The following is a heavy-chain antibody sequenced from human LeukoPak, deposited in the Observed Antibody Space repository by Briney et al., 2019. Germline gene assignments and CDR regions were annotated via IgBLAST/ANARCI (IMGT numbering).Heavy chain of an antibody. Sequence: ASVKVSCKASGYTFTSYGISWVRQAPGQGLEWMGWISAYNGNTNYAQKLQGRVTMTTDTSTSTAYMELRSLRSDDTAVYYCASNLGDNWNYYYMDVWGKGTTVTVSS. D-gene: IGHD1-20*01. CDR2: ISAYNGNT. CDR3: ASNLGDNWNYYYMDV. CDR1: GYTFTSYG. V-gene: IGHV1-18*01. J-gene: IGHJ6*03.